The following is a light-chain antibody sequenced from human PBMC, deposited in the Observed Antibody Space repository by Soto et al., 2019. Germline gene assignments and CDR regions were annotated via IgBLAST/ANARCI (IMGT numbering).Light chain of an antibody. CDR1: QSVLYSSDNKNY. CDR2: WAS. J-gene: IGKJ1*01. CDR3: QEYYSTQRT. Sequence: DIVMTQSPDSLAVSLGERATINCKSSQSVLYSSDNKNYLAWYQQKPGQPPKLLIYWASTRESGVTDRFSGSGSGTDLTLTISSLQSEAVAVYYSQEYYSTQRTLGQGTKVDI. V-gene: IGKV4-1*01.